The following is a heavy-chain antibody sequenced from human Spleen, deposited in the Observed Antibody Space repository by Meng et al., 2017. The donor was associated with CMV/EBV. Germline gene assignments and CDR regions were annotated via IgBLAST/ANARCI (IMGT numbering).Heavy chain of an antibody. CDR3: ARDVLRFLEWSPPLGYGMDV. CDR2: ISAYNGNT. D-gene: IGHD3-3*01. CDR1: GYTFTSYG. Sequence: QVQRVQSGAEVKRPGAAVKVSCKVSGYTFTSYGFSWVRQAPGQGLEWMGWISAYNGNTNYAQKLQGRVTMTTDTSTSTAYMELRSLRSDDTAVYYCARDVLRFLEWSPPLGYGMDVWGQGTTVTVSS. V-gene: IGHV1-18*01. J-gene: IGHJ6*02.